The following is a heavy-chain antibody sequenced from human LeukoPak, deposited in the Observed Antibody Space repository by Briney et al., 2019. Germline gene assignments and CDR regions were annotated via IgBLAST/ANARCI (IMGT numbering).Heavy chain of an antibody. V-gene: IGHV3-23*01. CDR3: AKGLDYAVDY. J-gene: IGHJ4*02. CDR2: ISGSGGST. CDR1: GFTFSSYA. D-gene: IGHD4-17*01. Sequence: GRSLRLSCAASGFTFSSYAMSWVRQAPGEGLEWVSAISGSGGSTYYADSVKGRFTISRDNSKNTLYLQMNSLRAEDTAVYYCAKGLDYAVDYWGQGTLVTVSS.